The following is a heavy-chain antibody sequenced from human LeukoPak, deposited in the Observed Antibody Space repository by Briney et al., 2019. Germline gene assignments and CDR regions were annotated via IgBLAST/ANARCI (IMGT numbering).Heavy chain of an antibody. J-gene: IGHJ4*02. CDR1: GYTFTGYY. D-gene: IGHD3-22*01. Sequence: ASVKVSCKASGYTFTGYYMHWVRQAPGQGLEWMGWINPNSGGTNYAQKFQGRVTMTRDTSISTAYMELSRLRSEDTAVYYCATGLTYYYDSSGYYDEDWGQGTLVTVSS. CDR2: INPNSGGT. CDR3: ATGLTYYYDSSGYYDED. V-gene: IGHV1-2*02.